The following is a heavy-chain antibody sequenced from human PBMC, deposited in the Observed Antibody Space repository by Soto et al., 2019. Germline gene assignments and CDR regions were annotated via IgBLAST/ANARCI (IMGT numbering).Heavy chain of an antibody. Sequence: QITLKESGPTVVKPTQTLTLTCNFSGFSLTTNGVGVGWIRQPPGKALEWLALIYWDDDRRYSPSLRSRLTISTDISKSHVVLTLTDMCPVDAATYFCVHHVTGGCFDVWGQGTRVTVSS. CDR2: IYWDDDR. CDR3: VHHVTGGCFDV. V-gene: IGHV2-5*02. CDR1: GFSLTTNGVG. D-gene: IGHD3-10*02. J-gene: IGHJ3*01.